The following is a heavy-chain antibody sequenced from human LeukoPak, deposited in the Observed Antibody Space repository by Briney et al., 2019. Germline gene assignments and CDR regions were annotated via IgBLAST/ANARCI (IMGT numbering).Heavy chain of an antibody. D-gene: IGHD5-12*01. V-gene: IGHV1-69*05. CDR3: VREDIVARYFDY. Sequence: ASVKVSCKASGGTFSSYAISWVRQAPGQGLEWMGRIIPIFGTANYAQKFQGRVTITTDESTSTAYMELSSLRSEDTAVYYCVREDIVARYFDYWGQGTLVTVSS. J-gene: IGHJ4*02. CDR2: IIPIFGTA. CDR1: GGTFSSYA.